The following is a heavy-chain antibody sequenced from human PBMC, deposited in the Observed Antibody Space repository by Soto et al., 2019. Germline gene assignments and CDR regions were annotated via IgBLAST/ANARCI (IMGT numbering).Heavy chain of an antibody. V-gene: IGHV3-48*02. Sequence: GGSLRLSCAASGFTFSSYAMSWVRQATGKGLEWVSAISSSSSTIYYADSVKGRFTISRDNAKNSLYLQMNSLRDEDTAVYYCARESRYFDWLLTKVNNWFDPWGQGTLVTVSS. CDR1: GFTFSSYA. CDR2: ISSSSSTI. J-gene: IGHJ5*02. D-gene: IGHD3-9*01. CDR3: ARESRYFDWLLTKVNNWFDP.